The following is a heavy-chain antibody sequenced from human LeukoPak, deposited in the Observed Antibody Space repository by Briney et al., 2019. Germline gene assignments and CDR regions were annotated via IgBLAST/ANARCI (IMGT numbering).Heavy chain of an antibody. J-gene: IGHJ4*02. CDR2: ISAYNGNT. CDR3: ATYCSSANCYIWGYYFDY. V-gene: IGHV1-18*01. Sequence: ASVKVSCKASGYTFTSYGISWVRQAPGQGLEWMGWISAYNGNTNYAQKLQGRVTMTTDTSTSTAYMELRSLRSEDTAIYYCATYCSSANCYIWGYYFDYWGQGTLVTVSS. CDR1: GYTFTSYG. D-gene: IGHD2-2*01.